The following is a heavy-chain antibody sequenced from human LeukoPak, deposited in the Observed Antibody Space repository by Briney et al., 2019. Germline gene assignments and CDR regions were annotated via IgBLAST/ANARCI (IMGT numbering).Heavy chain of an antibody. CDR1: GGSISGYY. CDR3: ARGVYIAAAQYAY. D-gene: IGHD6-13*01. Sequence: SETLSLTCTVSGGSISGYYWSWIRQPPGKGLEWIGYIYYSGTTNYNPSLKSRVTISVDTSKNQFSLKLSSVTAADTAVYYCARGVYIAAAQYAYWGQGTLVTVTS. CDR2: IYYSGTT. J-gene: IGHJ4*02. V-gene: IGHV4-59*01.